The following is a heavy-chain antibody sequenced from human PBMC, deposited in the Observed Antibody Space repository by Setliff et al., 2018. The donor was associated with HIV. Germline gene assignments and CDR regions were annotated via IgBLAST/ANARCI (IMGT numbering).Heavy chain of an antibody. D-gene: IGHD6-6*01. V-gene: IGHV1-18*01. J-gene: IGHJ6*02. Sequence: GASVKVSCKASGYTFTNYGINWVRQAPGQGLEWMGWISVHNGNTNFAQNVPGRVTMTTDTSTSTAHMEVRSLRSDDTAVYYCARGYSSSSSYYYGMDVWGQGTTVTVSS. CDR1: GYTFTNYG. CDR2: ISVHNGNT. CDR3: ARGYSSSSSYYYGMDV.